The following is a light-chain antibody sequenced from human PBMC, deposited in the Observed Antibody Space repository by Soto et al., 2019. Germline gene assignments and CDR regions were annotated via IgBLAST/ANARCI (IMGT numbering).Light chain of an antibody. V-gene: IGLV1-47*01. Sequence: QAVVTQPPSASGTPGQRVNISCSGGSSNIGSNSVYWYQQLPGTAPKILIYKNSQRPSGVPDRFSGSKSGISGSLSISGLRSEDEADFYCAAWDDSLNGPVFGGGTKVTVL. J-gene: IGLJ2*01. CDR1: SSNIGSNS. CDR3: AAWDDSLNGPV. CDR2: KNS.